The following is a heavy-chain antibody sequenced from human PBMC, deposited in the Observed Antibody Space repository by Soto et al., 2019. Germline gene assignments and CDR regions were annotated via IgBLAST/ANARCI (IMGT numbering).Heavy chain of an antibody. V-gene: IGHV4-31*03. Sequence: QMQLQESGPGLVSPSQTLSLTCTVSGGSISSDGDYYRWSWIRQHPGKGLEWIGYIYDSGSPYYHPSLESRVTVSVDTSKHQFSLKLSSLTAADTAVYYCARVRENYFDSWGQGILVTVSS. J-gene: IGHJ4*02. CDR2: IYDSGSP. CDR3: ARVRENYFDS. CDR1: GGSISSDGDYYR.